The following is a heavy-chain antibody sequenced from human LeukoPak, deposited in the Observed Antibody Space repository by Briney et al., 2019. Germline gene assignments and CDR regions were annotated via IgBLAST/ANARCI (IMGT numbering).Heavy chain of an antibody. CDR2: ISDSGGST. CDR1: GITLSNYG. Sequence: GGSLRLSCAVSGITLSNYGMSWVRQAPGKGLEWIAGISDSGGSTNYADSVKGRFTISRDNPKNTLYLQMNSLRAEDTAVYFCAKRGVVIRVILVGFHKEAYYFDSWGQGALVTVSS. V-gene: IGHV3-23*01. D-gene: IGHD3-22*01. CDR3: AKRGVVIRVILVGFHKEAYYFDS. J-gene: IGHJ4*02.